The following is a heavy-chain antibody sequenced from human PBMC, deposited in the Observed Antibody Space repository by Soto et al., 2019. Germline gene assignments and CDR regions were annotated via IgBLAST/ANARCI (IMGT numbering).Heavy chain of an antibody. CDR3: ARDRGTVTTKLGGYYYYYGMDV. J-gene: IGHJ6*02. Sequence: QVQLQQSGPGLVKPSQTLSLTCAISGDSVSSNSAAWNWIRQSPSRGLEWLGRTYYRSKWYNDYALSVKSRITIKPDTSKNQFYLQLNSVTPEDTAVYYCARDRGTVTTKLGGYYYYYGMDVWGQGTTVTVSS. CDR1: GDSVSSNSAA. D-gene: IGHD4-17*01. V-gene: IGHV6-1*01. CDR2: TYYRSKWYN.